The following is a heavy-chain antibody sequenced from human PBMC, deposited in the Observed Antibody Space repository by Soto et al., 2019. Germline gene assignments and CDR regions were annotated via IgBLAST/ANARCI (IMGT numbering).Heavy chain of an antibody. CDR2: IIPILGET. J-gene: IGHJ6*02. D-gene: IGHD3-16*01. Sequence: QVQLVQSGSEVKKPGSSVRFSCKSSGTIFSRYTISWVRQAPGQGLEWMGRIIPILGETNSAQKFQGRVTLTADKSTNTAYMELNSLRLEDTALYYCARGLGGRMDDWGQGTTVTVSS. CDR3: ARGLGGRMDD. V-gene: IGHV1-69*08. CDR1: GTIFSRYT.